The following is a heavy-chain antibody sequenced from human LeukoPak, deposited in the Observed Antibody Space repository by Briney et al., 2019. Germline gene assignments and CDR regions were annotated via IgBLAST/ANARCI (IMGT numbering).Heavy chain of an antibody. CDR2: INHSGST. D-gene: IGHD3-10*01. CDR3: ARVMVRGVIGAFDI. Sequence: PSETLSLTCAVYGGSFSGYYWSWIRQPPGKGLEWIGEINHSGSTNYNPSLKSRVTISVDTSKNQFSLKLSSVTAADTAVYYCARVMVRGVIGAFDIWGQGTMVTVSS. V-gene: IGHV4-34*01. CDR1: GGSFSGYY. J-gene: IGHJ3*02.